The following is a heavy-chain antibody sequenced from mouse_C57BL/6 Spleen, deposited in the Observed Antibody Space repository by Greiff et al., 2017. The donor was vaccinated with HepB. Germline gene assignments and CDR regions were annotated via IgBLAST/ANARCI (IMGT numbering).Heavy chain of an antibody. Sequence: QVQLQQPGTELVKPGASVKLSCKASGYTFTSYWMHWVKQRPGQGLEWIGNINPSNGGTNYNEKFKSKATLTVDKSSSTAYMQLSSRTSEDSAVYYCARRGGLRREYYAMDYWGQGTSVTVSS. J-gene: IGHJ4*01. V-gene: IGHV1-53*01. CDR1: GYTFTSYW. CDR2: INPSNGGT. D-gene: IGHD2-4*01. CDR3: ARRGGLRREYYAMDY.